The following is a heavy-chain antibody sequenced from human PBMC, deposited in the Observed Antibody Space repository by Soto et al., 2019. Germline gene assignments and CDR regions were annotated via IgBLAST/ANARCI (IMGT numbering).Heavy chain of an antibody. J-gene: IGHJ6*02. CDR2: IYPGDSDT. CDR1: GYSFTSYW. D-gene: IGHD3-22*01. CDR3: ARQSYYYDSSGYYPYYYYCMDV. V-gene: IGHV5-51*01. Sequence: PGESLKISCKGSGYSFTSYWIGWVRQMPGKGLEWMGIIYPGDSDTRYSPSFQGQVTISADKSISTAYLQWSSLKASDTAMYYCARQSYYYDSSGYYPYYYYCMDVWGQGTTVTVSS.